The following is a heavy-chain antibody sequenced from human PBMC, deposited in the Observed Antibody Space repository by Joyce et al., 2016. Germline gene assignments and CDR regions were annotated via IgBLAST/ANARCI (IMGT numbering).Heavy chain of an antibody. CDR3: ARNGAYSQDS. D-gene: IGHD5-12*01. CDR2: IYLGGST. J-gene: IGHJ5*01. Sequence: QVQLQESGPGLVKPSGTLSLTCAVSGGSISSAHWWSWVRQPPGKGRGWIGEIYLGGSTTYNPSLKSRVTISVDKSKNQLSLKMNSVTAADTAVYYCARNGAYSQDSWGQGTLVTVSS. V-gene: IGHV4-4*02. CDR1: GGSISSAHW.